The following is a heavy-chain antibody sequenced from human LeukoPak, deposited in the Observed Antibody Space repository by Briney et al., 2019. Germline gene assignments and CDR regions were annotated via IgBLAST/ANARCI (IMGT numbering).Heavy chain of an antibody. J-gene: IGHJ4*02. V-gene: IGHV4-30-4*08. CDR3: ARGRSFVGYCSSTSCYRNLTPPDD. D-gene: IGHD2-2*01. CDR2: IYYSGST. CDR1: GGSISSGGYY. Sequence: PSETLSLTCTVSGGSISSGGYYWSWIRQPPGKGLEWIGYIYYSGSTYYNPSLKSRVTISVDTSKNQFSLKLSSVTAADTAVYYCARGRSFVGYCSSTSCYRNLTPPDDWGQGTLVTVSS.